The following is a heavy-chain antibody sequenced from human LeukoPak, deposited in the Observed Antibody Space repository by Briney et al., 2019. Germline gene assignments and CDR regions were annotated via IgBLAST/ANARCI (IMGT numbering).Heavy chain of an antibody. J-gene: IGHJ2*01. CDR2: IYSSGST. CDR3: ARMRSPHWYLDL. V-gene: IGHV4-30-4*08. Sequence: SQTLSLTCTVSGDSISSADYYWTWIRQPPGKGLELVGFIYSSGSTKYNPSLKSRVTISAATSKTQFSLKLSYATAADTAVYYCARMRSPHWYLDLWGRGTLVTVSS. CDR1: GDSISSADYY.